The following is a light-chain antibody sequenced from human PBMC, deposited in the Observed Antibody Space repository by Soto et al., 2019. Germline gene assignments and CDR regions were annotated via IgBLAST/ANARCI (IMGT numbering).Light chain of an antibody. Sequence: DIQMTQSPSSLSASVGDRVTITCRASQTISSYLNWYQQKPGKAPKLLIYAASSLQSGVPSRFSGSGSGTDVTLTIISLQPEDFATYYCQQSHSIPYTFGQGTKLEIK. CDR2: AAS. CDR3: QQSHSIPYT. CDR1: QTISSY. J-gene: IGKJ2*01. V-gene: IGKV1-39*01.